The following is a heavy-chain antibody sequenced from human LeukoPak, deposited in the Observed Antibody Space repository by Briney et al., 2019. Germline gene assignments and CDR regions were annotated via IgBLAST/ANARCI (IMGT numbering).Heavy chain of an antibody. J-gene: IGHJ6*02. CDR2: ISGSGGST. D-gene: IGHD3-3*01. CDR3: ARDRLTIFGVVRFYSGGMDV. CDR1: GFTFSSYA. V-gene: IGHV3-23*01. Sequence: GGSLRLSCAASGFTFSSYAMSWVRQAPGKGLEWVSAISGSGGSTYYADSVKGRFTISRDNAKNSLYLQMNSLRDEDTAVYYCARDRLTIFGVVRFYSGGMDVWGQGTTVTVSS.